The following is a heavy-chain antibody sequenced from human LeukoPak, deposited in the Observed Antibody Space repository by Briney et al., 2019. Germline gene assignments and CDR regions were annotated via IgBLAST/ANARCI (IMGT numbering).Heavy chain of an antibody. Sequence: ESGPPLVNPTQTLTLTCTFSGFSLSTSGVGVGWIRQPPGKALQWLALIYWDDEKYYSPSLKSRLSISRDTSRNQVVLTMTNMDPLATATYFCAHSYYFGSRSYYNVWFAPWGLGTLVTVSS. V-gene: IGHV2-5*02. CDR3: AHSYYFGSRSYYNVWFAP. D-gene: IGHD3-10*01. CDR2: IYWDDEK. CDR1: GFSLSTSGVG. J-gene: IGHJ5*02.